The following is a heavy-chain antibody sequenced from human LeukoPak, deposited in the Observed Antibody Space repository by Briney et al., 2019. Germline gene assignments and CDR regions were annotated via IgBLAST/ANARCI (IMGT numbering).Heavy chain of an antibody. CDR1: GFTFSDYY. D-gene: IGHD5-12*01. J-gene: IGHJ3*02. CDR3: ARDRGGYDHDAFDI. V-gene: IGHV3-11*05. CDR2: ISSSSSYT. Sequence: PGGSLGLSCAVSGFTFSDYYMNWIRQAPGKGLEWVSYISSSSSYTNYADSVKGRFTISRDNAKNSLYLQMNSLRAEDTAIYYCARDRGGYDHDAFDIWGQGTMVTVSS.